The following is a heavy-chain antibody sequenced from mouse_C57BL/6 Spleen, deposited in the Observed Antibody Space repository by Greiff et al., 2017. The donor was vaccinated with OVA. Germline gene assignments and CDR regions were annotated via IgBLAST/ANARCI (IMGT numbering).Heavy chain of an antibody. CDR2: IWSGGST. CDR1: GFSLTSYG. V-gene: IGHV2-2*01. CDR3: ARMDSDY. D-gene: IGHD6-1*01. Sequence: VKLMESGPGLVQPSQSLSITCTVSGFSLTSYGVHWVRQSPGKGLEWLGVIWSGGSTDYNAAFISRLSISKDNSKSQVFFKMNSLQADDTAIYYCARMDSDYWGQGTLVTVSA. J-gene: IGHJ3*01.